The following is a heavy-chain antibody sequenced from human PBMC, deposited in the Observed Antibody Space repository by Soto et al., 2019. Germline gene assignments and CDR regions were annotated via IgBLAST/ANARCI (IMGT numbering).Heavy chain of an antibody. CDR1: GFTISTSA. V-gene: IGHV3-21*01. D-gene: IGHD2-21*01. Sequence: EVQLVESRGGLVKPGGSLRLSCAASGFTISTSAMPWVRQAPGKGLEWVSSIMGSGDYMYCADSVKGRFTISRDNAENSLYLQMNNQRAEDTAVYYCARDPGESTVWGQGTTFTVSS. CDR2: IMGSGDYM. J-gene: IGHJ6*02. CDR3: ARDPGESTV.